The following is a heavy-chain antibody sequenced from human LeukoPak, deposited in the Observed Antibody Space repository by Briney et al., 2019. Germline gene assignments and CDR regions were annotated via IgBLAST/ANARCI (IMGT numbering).Heavy chain of an antibody. D-gene: IGHD6-19*01. V-gene: IGHV3-48*04. CDR3: ATSRIAVAFDY. Sequence: GGSLRLSCAASGFTFSSYSMNWVRQAPGKGLEWVSYISSSSSTIYYADSVKGRFTISRDNAKNSLYLQMNSLRAEDTAVYYCATSRIAVAFDYWGQGTLVTVSS. CDR1: GFTFSSYS. CDR2: ISSSSSTI. J-gene: IGHJ4*02.